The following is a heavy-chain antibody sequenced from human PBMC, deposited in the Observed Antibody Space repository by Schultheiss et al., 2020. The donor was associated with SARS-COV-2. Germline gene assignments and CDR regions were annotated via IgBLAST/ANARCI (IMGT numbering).Heavy chain of an antibody. CDR2: IYSGGST. J-gene: IGHJ4*02. CDR1: GYSFSGYA. CDR3: ARVSAVAYDSSGYTDY. D-gene: IGHD3-22*01. Sequence: GGSLRLSCAASGYSFSGYAMSWVRQAPGKGLEWVSVIYSGGSTYYADSVKGRFTISRDNSKNTLYLQMNSLRAEDTAVYYCARVSAVAYDSSGYTDYWGQGTLVTVSS. V-gene: IGHV3-66*01.